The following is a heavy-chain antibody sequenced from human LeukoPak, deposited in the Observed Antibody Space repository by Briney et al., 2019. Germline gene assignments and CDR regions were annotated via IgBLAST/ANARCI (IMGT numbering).Heavy chain of an antibody. V-gene: IGHV3-21*06. CDR3: ARGSEWELLSCDY. CDR2: ISSSSSYI. D-gene: IGHD1-26*01. CDR1: GFTFSSYS. J-gene: IGHJ4*02. Sequence: GGSLRLSCAASGFTFSSYSMNWVRQAPGKGLEWVSSISSSSSYIYYADSVKGRFTISRDNAKNSLYLQMDSLRAEDTAVYYCARGSEWELLSCDYWGQGTLVTVSS.